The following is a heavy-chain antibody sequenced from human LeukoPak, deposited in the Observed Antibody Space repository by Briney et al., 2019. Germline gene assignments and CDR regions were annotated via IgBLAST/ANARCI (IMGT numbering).Heavy chain of an antibody. J-gene: IGHJ6*02. CDR2: IIPIFGTA. Sequence: GASVKVSCKASGGTFISYAISWVRQAPGQGLEWMGGIIPIFGTANYAQKFQGRVTITADESTSTAYMELSSLRSEDTAVYYCAITFGGVIVAPYYYGMDVWGQGTTVTVSS. V-gene: IGHV1-69*13. CDR3: AITFGGVIVAPYYYGMDV. CDR1: GGTFISYA. D-gene: IGHD3-16*02.